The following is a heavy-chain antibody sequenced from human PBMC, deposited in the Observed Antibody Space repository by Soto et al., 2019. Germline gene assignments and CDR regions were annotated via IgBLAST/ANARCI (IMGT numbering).Heavy chain of an antibody. CDR2: ISYDGSNK. CDR1: TFHFSRHV. V-gene: IGHV3-30*18. Sequence: SCASSTFHFSRHVMYWVPHPPCKGLEWVAVISYDGSNKYYADSVKGRFTSSRDNSKNTLYLQMNRLRVEDTAVYYCAKEGVEARLSYYYYGMDVWGQGTTVTVSS. CDR3: AKEGVEARLSYYYYGMDV. D-gene: IGHD6-6*01. J-gene: IGHJ6*01.